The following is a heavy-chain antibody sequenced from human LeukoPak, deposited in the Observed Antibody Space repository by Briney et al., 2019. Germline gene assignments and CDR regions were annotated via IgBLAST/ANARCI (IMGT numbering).Heavy chain of an antibody. J-gene: IGHJ4*02. CDR2: IYYSGST. CDR1: GGSISSGGYY. CDR3: ARRWGSGSYYSIGY. V-gene: IGHV4-31*03. Sequence: SETLSLTCTVSGGSISSGGYYWSWIRQHPGKGLEWIGYIYYSGSTYYNPSLKSRVTISVDTSKNQFSLKLSSVTAADTAVYYCARRWGSGSYYSIGYWGQGTLVTVSS. D-gene: IGHD3-10*01.